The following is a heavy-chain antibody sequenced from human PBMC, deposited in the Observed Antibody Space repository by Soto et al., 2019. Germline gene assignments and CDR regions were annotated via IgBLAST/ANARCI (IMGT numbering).Heavy chain of an antibody. J-gene: IGHJ4*02. CDR1: GGSISSGGYY. CDR2: IYYSGSF. CDR3: ARRLGNYFDY. V-gene: IGHV4-31*03. D-gene: IGHD3-16*01. Sequence: SETLSLTCTVSGGSISSGGYYWNWIRQHPGKGLEWIGYIYYSGSFYYNPSLKSRVSISVDTSKNQFSLKLTSVTAADTAVYYCARRLGNYFDYWGQGTLVTAPQ.